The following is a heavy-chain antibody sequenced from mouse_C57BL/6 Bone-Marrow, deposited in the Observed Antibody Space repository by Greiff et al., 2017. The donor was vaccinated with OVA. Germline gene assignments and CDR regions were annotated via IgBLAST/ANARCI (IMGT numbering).Heavy chain of an antibody. V-gene: IGHV14-4*01. CDR3: TTPYGGNFFAY. CDR2: IDPENGDT. Sequence: EVQLQQSGAELVRPGASVKLSCTASGFNIKDDYMHWVKQRPEQGLEWIGWIDPENGDTEYASKFQGKATITEDKATNTAYLQLSSLTSVDTAVYYCTTPYGGNFFAYWGQGTTLTVSS. D-gene: IGHD2-10*01. J-gene: IGHJ2*01. CDR1: GFNIKDDY.